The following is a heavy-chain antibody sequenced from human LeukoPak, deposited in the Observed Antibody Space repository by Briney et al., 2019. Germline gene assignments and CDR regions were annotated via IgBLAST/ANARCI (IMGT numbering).Heavy chain of an antibody. Sequence: ASVNVSCKASGYTFITYPMNWVRQAPGQGLEWMGWIYTNTGSPTYAQGLTGRFVFSLDTSVSTAFLQINSLKAEDTALYYCVRGIDTTGYFNYWGQGTLVTVSS. CDR2: IYTNTGSP. CDR3: VRGIDTTGYFNY. CDR1: GYTFITYP. J-gene: IGHJ4*02. V-gene: IGHV7-4-1*02. D-gene: IGHD3-22*01.